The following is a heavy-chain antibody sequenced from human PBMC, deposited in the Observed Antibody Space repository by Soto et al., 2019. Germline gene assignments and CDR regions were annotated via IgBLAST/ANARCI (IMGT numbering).Heavy chain of an antibody. V-gene: IGHV3-30-3*01. CDR3: ARDFRRFHCSAELDM. CDR2: ISFDGRNK. D-gene: IGHD1-26*01. CDR1: GFTFSSYA. Sequence: GGSLRLSCAASGFTFSSYAMLWVRQAPGKGLEWVAVISFDGRNKNYADSVRGRFTISRDNSKNTVYLEVNSLRGEDTAVYHCARDFRRFHCSAELDMWGQGTMVTVSS. J-gene: IGHJ3*02.